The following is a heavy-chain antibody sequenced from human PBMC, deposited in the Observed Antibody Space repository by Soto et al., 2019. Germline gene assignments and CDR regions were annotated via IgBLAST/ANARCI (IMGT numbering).Heavy chain of an antibody. V-gene: IGHV1-69*12. J-gene: IGHJ4*02. Sequence: QVQLVQSGAEVKKPGSSVTVYCKASGGTFSSDSFSWVRQSTGQGLECMVGIIPMFYTPHYAHKFQDRVTIAADESTSTAQTQLSRLRSRDTAVYSSARSGGLDRDFNYWGQGSLVTFSS. CDR2: IIPMFYTP. CDR1: GGTFSSDS. D-gene: IGHD3-10*01. CDR3: ARSGGLDRDFNY.